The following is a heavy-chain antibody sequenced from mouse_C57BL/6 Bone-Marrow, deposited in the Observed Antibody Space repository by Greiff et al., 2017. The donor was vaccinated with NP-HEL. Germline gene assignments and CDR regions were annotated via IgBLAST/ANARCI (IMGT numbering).Heavy chain of an antibody. J-gene: IGHJ2*01. D-gene: IGHD1-2*01. Sequence: VQLQQSGPELVKPGASVKISCTASGYAFSSSWMNWVKQRPGKGLEWIGRIYPGDGDTNYNGKFKGKATLTADKSSSTAYMQLSRLTSEDSAVYFCARLRPYFDYWGQGTTLTVAS. CDR3: ARLRPYFDY. CDR2: IYPGDGDT. CDR1: GYAFSSSW. V-gene: IGHV1-82*01.